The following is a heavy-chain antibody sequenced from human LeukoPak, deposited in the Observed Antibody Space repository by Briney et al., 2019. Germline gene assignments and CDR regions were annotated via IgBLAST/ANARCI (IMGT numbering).Heavy chain of an antibody. Sequence: ASVKVSCKASGYTFTGYYMHGVRQAPGQGREWMGWINPNSGGTNYAQKFQGRVTMTRDTSISTAYMELSRLRSDDTAVYYCARDSGREVDGSGTHYKANYWGQGTLVTVSS. V-gene: IGHV1-2*02. J-gene: IGHJ4*02. CDR3: ARDSGREVDGSGTHYKANY. D-gene: IGHD3-10*01. CDR2: INPNSGGT. CDR1: GYTFTGYY.